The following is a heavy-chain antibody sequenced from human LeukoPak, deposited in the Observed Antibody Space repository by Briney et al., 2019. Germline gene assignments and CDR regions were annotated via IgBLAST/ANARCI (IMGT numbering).Heavy chain of an antibody. D-gene: IGHD1-26*01. Sequence: GGSLRLSCAASGFTFSSYEMNWVRQAPGKGLEWVSGISWNSGSIGYADSVKGRFTISRDNAKNSLYLQMNSLRAEDTALYYCAKAFSKWELLGSYFDYWGQGTLVTVSS. CDR1: GFTFSSYE. CDR2: ISWNSGSI. CDR3: AKAFSKWELLGSYFDY. J-gene: IGHJ4*02. V-gene: IGHV3-9*01.